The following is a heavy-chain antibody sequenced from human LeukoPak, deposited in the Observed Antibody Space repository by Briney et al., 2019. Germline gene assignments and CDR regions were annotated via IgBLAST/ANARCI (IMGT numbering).Heavy chain of an antibody. J-gene: IGHJ3*02. CDR1: GFTFCDYY. CDR3: AKDSVSHYYGSGYWEDDAFDI. CDR2: ISWNSGII. V-gene: IGHV3-9*01. Sequence: GGSLRLFRAVSGFTFCDYYMSWIRQAPGKGLEWVSVISWNSGIIGYADSVKGRFTISRDKAKNSLYPQMNSLRAEDTALYYCAKDSVSHYYGSGYWEDDAFDIWGQGTMVTVSS. D-gene: IGHD3-10*01.